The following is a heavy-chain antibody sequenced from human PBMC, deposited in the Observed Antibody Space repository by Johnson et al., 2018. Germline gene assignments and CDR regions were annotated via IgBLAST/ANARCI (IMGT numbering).Heavy chain of an antibody. D-gene: IGHD3-9*01. Sequence: VQLVESGGGLVQAGGSLRLSCAASGFTFKHYAMTLVRQAPGTGLQWVSAISGGGGTTYYADSVKGRFSISRDNSKNTLYLQMNSLRAEDTALDYCAKGGYQSLTGHEPYMDGWGKGTTVTVSS. J-gene: IGHJ6*03. CDR1: GFTFKHYA. CDR3: AKGGYQSLTGHEPYMDG. CDR2: ISGGGGTT. V-gene: IGHV3-23*04.